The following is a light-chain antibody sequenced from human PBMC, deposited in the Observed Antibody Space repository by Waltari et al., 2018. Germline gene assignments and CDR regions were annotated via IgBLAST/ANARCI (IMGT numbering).Light chain of an antibody. V-gene: IGKV1-9*01. CDR2: ASS. CDR3: QQLKDSPPT. CDR1: QDISNF. J-gene: IGKJ4*01. Sequence: DIQLTQSPSFLSASVGDRVTITCRASQDISNFLAWYQQKPGQAPQLLIYASSTLQSGVPSRFGGSGSGTAFTLTISSLQPEDFATYYCQQLKDSPPTFGGGTKVEIK.